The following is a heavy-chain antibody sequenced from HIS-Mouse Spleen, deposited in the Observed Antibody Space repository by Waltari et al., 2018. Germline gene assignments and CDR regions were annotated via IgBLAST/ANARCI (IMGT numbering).Heavy chain of an antibody. CDR1: GGSISSSSYY. CDR2: IYYSGRT. V-gene: IGHV4-39*07. Sequence: QLQLQESGPGLVKPSETLSLTCTVSGGSISSSSYYWGWIRQPPGKGLEWIGSIYYSGRTYSNPPLKSRVTISVDTSKNQFSLKRSSVTAADTAVYYCAREIPYSSSWYDWYFDLWGRGTLVTVSS. D-gene: IGHD6-13*01. J-gene: IGHJ2*01. CDR3: AREIPYSSSWYDWYFDL.